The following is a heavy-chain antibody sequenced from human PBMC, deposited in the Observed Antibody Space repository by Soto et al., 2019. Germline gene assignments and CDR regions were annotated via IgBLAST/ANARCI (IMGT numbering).Heavy chain of an antibody. Sequence: GGSLRRSCAASGFTFSSAAMLSVRHASGKGLGRAAGISYDGSNECYADSVKGRFTISRDNSKNTLYLQMNSLRAEDTAVYYCARSKVPAAPFDYWGQGTLVTVSS. CDR2: ISYDGSNE. CDR1: GFTFSSAA. J-gene: IGHJ4*02. CDR3: ARSKVPAAPFDY. D-gene: IGHD2-2*01. V-gene: IGHV3-30-3*01.